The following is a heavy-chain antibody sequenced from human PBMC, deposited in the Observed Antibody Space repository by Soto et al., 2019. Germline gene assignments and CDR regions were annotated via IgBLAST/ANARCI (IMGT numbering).Heavy chain of an antibody. CDR3: ATRCWGGYCYGAFDP. CDR1: GGSISGSY. J-gene: IGHJ5*02. Sequence: SETLSLTCTVSGGSISGSYWSWIRQPLGKGLEYIGYIYYSGNTNYNPSLKSRVTISVDASKNQFSLRLSSVTAADTAEYFCATRCWGGYCYGAFDPWGQGTLVTVSS. V-gene: IGHV4-59*08. D-gene: IGHD2-21*02. CDR2: IYYSGNT.